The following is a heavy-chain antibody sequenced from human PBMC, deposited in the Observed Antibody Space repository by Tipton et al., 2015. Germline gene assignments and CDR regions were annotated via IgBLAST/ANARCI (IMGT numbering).Heavy chain of an antibody. D-gene: IGHD2-21*01. CDR3: ARRCGGDCYWGYYFDY. V-gene: IGHV4-34*01. Sequence: TLSLTCAVYGGSFSGYYWTWIRQPPGKGLEWIGEINHSGGTKYNPSLKSRVTMSADKSKNQFSLKLKSVTAADTAVYYCARRCGGDCYWGYYFDYWGQGTLVNVSS. J-gene: IGHJ4*02. CDR2: INHSGGT. CDR1: GGSFSGYY.